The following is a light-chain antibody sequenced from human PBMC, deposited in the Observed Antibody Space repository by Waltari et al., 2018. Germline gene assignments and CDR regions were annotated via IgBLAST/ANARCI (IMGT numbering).Light chain of an antibody. J-gene: IGLJ1*01. CDR2: DVS. Sequence: SALTQPASMSGYPGQSITISCTGTNRDIGLYDNVSWYQQHPGKAPKLIISDVSKRPSGVPARFSGSVSGYTASLTISGLQAEDEADYYCSSYTATDTYVFGSGTTVIVL. CDR3: SSYTATDTYV. CDR1: NRDIGLYDN. V-gene: IGLV2-14*03.